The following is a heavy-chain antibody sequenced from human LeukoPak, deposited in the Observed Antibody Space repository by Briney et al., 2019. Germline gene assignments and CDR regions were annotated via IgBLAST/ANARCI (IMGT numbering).Heavy chain of an antibody. D-gene: IGHD5-24*01. CDR1: GGSISSYY. Sequence: PSETLSLTCTVSGGSISSYYWSWIRQPPGKGLERIGYIYYSGSTNYNPSLKSRVTISVDTSKNQFSLKLSSVTAADTAVYYCATDGYNSGILTGFDYWGQGTLVTVSS. V-gene: IGHV4-59*01. J-gene: IGHJ4*02. CDR3: ATDGYNSGILTGFDY. CDR2: IYYSGST.